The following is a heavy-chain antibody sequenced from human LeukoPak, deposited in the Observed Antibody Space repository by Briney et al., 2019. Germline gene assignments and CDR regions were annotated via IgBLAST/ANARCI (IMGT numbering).Heavy chain of an antibody. V-gene: IGHV3-74*01. CDR3: ARALDTAIVTGPGGFGGY. CDR2: INSDGSTT. Sequence: PGGSLRLSCAASGLTFSGYWMHWVRHAPGKGLVWVSRINSDGSTTTYADSVKGRFTISRDNAKKTLYLQMNSLRVEDTAVYYCARALDTAIVTGPGGFGGYWGQGTLVTVSS. J-gene: IGHJ4*02. CDR1: GLTFSGYW. D-gene: IGHD5-18*01.